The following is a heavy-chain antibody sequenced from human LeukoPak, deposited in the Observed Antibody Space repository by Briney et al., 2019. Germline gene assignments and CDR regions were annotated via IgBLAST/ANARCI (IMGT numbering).Heavy chain of an antibody. V-gene: IGHV4-59*08. J-gene: IGHJ5*02. Sequence: PSETLSLTCTVSGGSITTYYWSWIRQPPGKGLECIAFIYYGGSTNYNPSLKSRVAISLDTSKNQFSLRLTSVTAADTAVYYCARHVIYSGVYSYWFDPWGLGTLVTVSS. CDR2: IYYGGST. CDR1: GGSITTYY. D-gene: IGHD5-12*01. CDR3: ARHVIYSGVYSYWFDP.